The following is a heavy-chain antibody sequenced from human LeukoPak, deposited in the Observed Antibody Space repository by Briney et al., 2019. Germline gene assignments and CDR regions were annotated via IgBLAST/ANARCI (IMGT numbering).Heavy chain of an antibody. CDR1: GFTFSSYA. V-gene: IGHV3-23*01. Sequence: GGSLRLSCAASGFTFSSYAMSWVRHAPGKGLELVSAISGSGGSTYYADSVKGRFTISRDNSKNTLYLQMNSLRAEDTAVYYCAKIRRGPDYYGSGSYVWWGQGTLVTVSS. CDR2: ISGSGGST. CDR3: AKIRRGPDYYGSGSYVW. D-gene: IGHD3-10*01. J-gene: IGHJ4*02.